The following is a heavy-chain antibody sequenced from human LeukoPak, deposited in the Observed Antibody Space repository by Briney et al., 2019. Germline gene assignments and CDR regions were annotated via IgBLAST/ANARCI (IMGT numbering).Heavy chain of an antibody. Sequence: GESLKISCQGSGSSFTSYCIGWVRQMPGKGLEWMGIIYPGDSDTRYSPSFQGQVTISADKSISTAYLQWSSLKASDTAMYYCARPNYYDSSGYYVVAFDIWGQGTMVTVSS. D-gene: IGHD3-22*01. CDR3: ARPNYYDSSGYYVVAFDI. J-gene: IGHJ3*02. CDR2: IYPGDSDT. CDR1: GSSFTSYC. V-gene: IGHV5-51*01.